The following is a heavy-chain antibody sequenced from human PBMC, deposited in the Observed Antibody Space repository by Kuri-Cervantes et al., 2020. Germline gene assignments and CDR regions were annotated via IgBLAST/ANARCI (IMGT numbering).Heavy chain of an antibody. CDR3: ARDHLGTFDY. V-gene: IGHV4-59*01. CDR2: IYHSGST. CDR1: GGSISSYY. D-gene: IGHD3-16*01. J-gene: IGHJ4*02. Sequence: GSLRLSCTVSGGSISSYYWSWIRQPPGKGLEWIGSIYHSGSTYYNPSLKSRVTISVDTSKNQFSLKLSSVTAADTAVYYCARDHLGTFDYWGQGTLVTVSS.